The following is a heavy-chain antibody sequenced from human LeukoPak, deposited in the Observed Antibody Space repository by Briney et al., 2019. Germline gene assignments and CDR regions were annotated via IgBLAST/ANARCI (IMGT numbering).Heavy chain of an antibody. Sequence: GGSLRLSCAASGFTFSSYGMHWVRQAPGKGLEWVAFIRYDGSNKYYADSVKGRFTISRDNSKNTLYLQMNSLRAEDTAVYYCAKEAIANKPLDYWGQGTLVTVSS. CDR3: AKEAIANKPLDY. CDR2: IRYDGSNK. V-gene: IGHV3-30*02. J-gene: IGHJ4*02. CDR1: GFTFSSYG. D-gene: IGHD6-13*01.